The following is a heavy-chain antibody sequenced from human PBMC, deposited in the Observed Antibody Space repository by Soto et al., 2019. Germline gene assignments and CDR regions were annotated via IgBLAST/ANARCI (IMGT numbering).Heavy chain of an antibody. CDR2: IWYDGSNK. Sequence: GGSLRLSCAASGFTFSSYGMHWVRQAPGKGLEWVAVIWYDGSNKYYADSVKGRFTISRDNSKNTLYLQMNSLRAEDTAVYYCARGYCSSTSCFDFYGMDVWGQGTTVTVSS. CDR3: ARGYCSSTSCFDFYGMDV. J-gene: IGHJ6*02. CDR1: GFTFSSYG. V-gene: IGHV3-33*01. D-gene: IGHD2-2*01.